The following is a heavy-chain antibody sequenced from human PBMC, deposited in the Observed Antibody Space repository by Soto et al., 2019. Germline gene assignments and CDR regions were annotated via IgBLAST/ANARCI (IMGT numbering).Heavy chain of an antibody. V-gene: IGHV1-2*02. CDR1: GYTFIGFS. D-gene: IGHD2-15*01. CDR2: INPKNGDT. CDR3: SNARWTVGPCSGGSCDDGIDV. J-gene: IGHJ6*02. Sequence: ASVKVSCKSSGYTFIGFSLHWVRQAPGQGLEWMGWINPKNGDTYYAQKFQGRVTMTRDTPINTVYMELNSLKSDDTAVYDCSNARWTVGPCSGGSCDDGIDVCGQGATVTV.